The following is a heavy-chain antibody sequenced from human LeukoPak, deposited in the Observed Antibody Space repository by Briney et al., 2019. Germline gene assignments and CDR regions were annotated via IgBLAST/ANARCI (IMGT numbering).Heavy chain of an antibody. CDR2: IYHSGST. Sequence: SETLTLSCTVSGYSISSDYYRGCIRQPPGKGLEWIGIIYHSGSTYYNPSLKSRVTISVDTSKNQFSLQLSTVTAEDTAVYYCARDPRGYYYDSSGEIDYWGQGTLVTVSS. V-gene: IGHV4-38-2*02. J-gene: IGHJ4*02. CDR3: ARDPRGYYYDSSGEIDY. D-gene: IGHD3-22*01. CDR1: GYSISSDYY.